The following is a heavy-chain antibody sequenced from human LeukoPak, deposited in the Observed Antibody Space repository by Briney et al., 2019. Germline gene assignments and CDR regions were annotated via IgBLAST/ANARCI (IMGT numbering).Heavy chain of an antibody. CDR2: TYYRSKWYN. V-gene: IGHV6-1*01. J-gene: IGHJ4*02. CDR3: ARDYLVRGVNFYYFDY. D-gene: IGHD3-10*01. Sequence: SQTLSLTCAISGDGVSSNSAAWNWIRQSPSRGLEWLGRTYYRSKWYNDYAVSVKSRITINPDTSKNQFSLQLNSVTPEDTAVYYCARDYLVRGVNFYYFDYWGQGTLVTVSS. CDR1: GDGVSSNSAA.